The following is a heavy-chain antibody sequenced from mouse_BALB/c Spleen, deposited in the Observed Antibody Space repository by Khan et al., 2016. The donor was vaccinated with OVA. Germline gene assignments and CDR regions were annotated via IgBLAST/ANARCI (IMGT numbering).Heavy chain of an antibody. CDR2: INTYTGEP. CDR1: GHTFTNYG. D-gene: IGHD2-10*01. Sequence: QIQLVQSGPELKKPGETVKISCKASGHTFTNYGMNWVKQAPGKGLKWMGWINTYTGEPTYADDFKGRFAFSLETSASTAYLQINNLKNEDTATYFCARPPYFSYVMGYWGQGTSVTVSS. J-gene: IGHJ4*01. V-gene: IGHV9-3-1*01. CDR3: ARPPYFSYVMGY.